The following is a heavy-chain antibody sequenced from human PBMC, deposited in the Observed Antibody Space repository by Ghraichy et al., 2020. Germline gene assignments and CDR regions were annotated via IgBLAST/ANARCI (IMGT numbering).Heavy chain of an antibody. CDR1: GFTFSDLY. Sequence: GSLRLSCAASGFTFSDLYMDWVRQAPGKGLEWVGRIRNKANSYITEYASSVKGRFTISRDDSKKSLYLQMNSLKTEDTSVYYCAKENYFLDSWGQGTLVTVSS. CDR2: IRNKANSYIT. D-gene: IGHD3-10*02. J-gene: IGHJ4*02. CDR3: AKENYFLDS. V-gene: IGHV3-72*01.